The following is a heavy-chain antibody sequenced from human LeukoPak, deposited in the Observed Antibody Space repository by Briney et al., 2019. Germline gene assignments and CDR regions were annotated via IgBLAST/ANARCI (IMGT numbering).Heavy chain of an antibody. J-gene: IGHJ4*02. D-gene: IGHD4-23*01. CDR1: GFIFSSYG. CDR3: AKRSPWTTVVTPGYYFDY. V-gene: IGHV3-23*01. CDR2: ISSSGGGT. Sequence: GGSLRLSCAASGFIFSSYGMSWVRQAPGKGLEWVSDISSSGGGTYYADSVKGRFTISRDNSKNTLYLQMNSLRAEDTAVYYCAKRSPWTTVVTPGYYFDYWGQGTLVTVST.